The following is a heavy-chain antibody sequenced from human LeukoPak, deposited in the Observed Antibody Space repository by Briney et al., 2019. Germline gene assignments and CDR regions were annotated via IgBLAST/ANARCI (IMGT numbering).Heavy chain of an antibody. CDR3: EGILTGYHY. Sequence: ASVKVSCKASGYTFTSYDINWVRQATGQGLEWMGWMNPNSGNTGYAQKFQGRVTMTRNISTTTAYMELSSLTSEDTAVYYCEGILTGYHYWGQGTLVTVSS. CDR1: GYTFTSYD. D-gene: IGHD3-9*01. CDR2: MNPNSGNT. J-gene: IGHJ4*02. V-gene: IGHV1-8*01.